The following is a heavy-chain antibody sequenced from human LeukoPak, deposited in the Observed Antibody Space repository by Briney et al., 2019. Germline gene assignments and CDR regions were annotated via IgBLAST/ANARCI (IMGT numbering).Heavy chain of an antibody. D-gene: IGHD3-10*01. J-gene: IGHJ6*02. Sequence: GGSLRLSCAASGFTFSSYAMSWVRQAPGKGLEWVSVIYSGGSTYYADSVKGRFTISRDNSKNTLYLQMNSLRAEDTAVYYCARDLDNAWFGEYYGMDVWGQGTTVTVSS. CDR1: GFTFSSYA. CDR2: IYSGGST. V-gene: IGHV3-66*01. CDR3: ARDLDNAWFGEYYGMDV.